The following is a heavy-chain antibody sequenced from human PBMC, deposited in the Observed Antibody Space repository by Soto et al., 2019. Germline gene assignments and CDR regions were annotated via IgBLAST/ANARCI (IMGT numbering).Heavy chain of an antibody. CDR2: IYYSGST. J-gene: IGHJ5*02. V-gene: IGHV4-59*01. D-gene: IGHD2-15*01. Sequence: PSETLSLTCTVSGGSISSYYWSWIRQPPGKGLEWIGYIYYSGSTNYNPPLKSRVTISVDTSKNQFSLKLSSVTAADTAVYYCARTDILNLFDPWGQGTLVTVSS. CDR3: ARTDILNLFDP. CDR1: GGSISSYY.